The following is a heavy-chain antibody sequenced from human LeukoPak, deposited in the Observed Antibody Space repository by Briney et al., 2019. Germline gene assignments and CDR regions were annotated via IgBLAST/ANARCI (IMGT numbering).Heavy chain of an antibody. D-gene: IGHD6-6*01. Sequence: GASGKVSCKASGYTFTSYYMHWVRQAPGQGREWVGIINPSGGSTSYAQKFQGRVNMTRDMSTSTVYMELSSLSSEDTAVYYCARGNRIAARLQPPGGYWGQGTLVTVSS. V-gene: IGHV1-46*01. CDR3: ARGNRIAARLQPPGGY. CDR2: INPSGGST. J-gene: IGHJ4*02. CDR1: GYTFTSYY.